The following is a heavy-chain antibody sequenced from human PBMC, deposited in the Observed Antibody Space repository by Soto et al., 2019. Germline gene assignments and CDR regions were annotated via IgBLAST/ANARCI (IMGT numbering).Heavy chain of an antibody. CDR3: AREYNWNRRFDP. CDR1: GGSFSGYY. V-gene: IGHV4-34*01. J-gene: IGHJ5*02. D-gene: IGHD1-20*01. Sequence: QVQLQQWGAGLLKPSETLSLTCAVYGGSFSGYYWSWIRQPPGKGLEWIGEINHSGSTNYNPSLKSRVTISVDTSKNQFSLKLSSVTAADTAVSYCAREYNWNRRFDPWGQGTLVTVSS. CDR2: INHSGST.